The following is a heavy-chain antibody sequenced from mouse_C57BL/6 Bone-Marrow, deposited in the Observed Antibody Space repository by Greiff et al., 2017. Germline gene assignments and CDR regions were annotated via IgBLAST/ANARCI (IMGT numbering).Heavy chain of an antibody. Sequence: EESGAELVRPGSSVKMSCKTSGYTFTSYGINWVKQRPGQGLEWIGYIYIGNGYTEYNEKFKGKATLTSDTSSSTAYMQLSSLTSEDSAIYFCAGGGGYYSYWCFDVWGAGTTVTVSS. CDR1: GYTFTSYG. CDR2: IYIGNGYT. J-gene: IGHJ1*01. CDR3: AGGGGYYSYWCFDV. D-gene: IGHD2-3*01. V-gene: IGHV1-58*01.